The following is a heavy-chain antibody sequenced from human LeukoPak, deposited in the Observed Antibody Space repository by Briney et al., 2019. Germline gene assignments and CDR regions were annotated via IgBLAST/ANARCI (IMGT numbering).Heavy chain of an antibody. D-gene: IGHD5-18*01. V-gene: IGHV1-18*01. J-gene: IGHJ4*02. CDR3: ARDSLRGPTANDY. CDR1: GYTFTSYG. CDR2: ISAYNGNT. Sequence: EASVNVSCKASGYTFTSYGISWVRQAPGQGLEWMGWISAYNGNTNYAQTLQGRVTMTTDTSTSTAYVELRSLRSDDTAVYYCARDSLRGPTANDYWGQGTLVTVSS.